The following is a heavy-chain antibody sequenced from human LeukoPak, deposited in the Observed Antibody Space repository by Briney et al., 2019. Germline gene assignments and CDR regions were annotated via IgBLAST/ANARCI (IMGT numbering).Heavy chain of an antibody. CDR1: GFTFSSYE. J-gene: IGHJ3*02. CDR2: ISSSGSTI. CDR3: ASILWLYYYGRGGAFDI. Sequence: GGSLRLSCAASGFTFSSYEMNWVRQAPGKGLEGVSYISSSGSTIDYADSVKGRFTISRDNAKKSLYLQMSSLRAEDTAVYYCASILWLYYYGRGGAFDIWGQGTMVTVSS. V-gene: IGHV3-48*03. D-gene: IGHD3-10*02.